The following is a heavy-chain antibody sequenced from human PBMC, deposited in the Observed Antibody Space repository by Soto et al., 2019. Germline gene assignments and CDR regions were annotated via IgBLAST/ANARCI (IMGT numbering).Heavy chain of an antibody. Sequence: WWPPRPSCSTSGCYYTDDDNSRQRQPPGVRLEWVSFNSGSGGTTYYAGSVKDRFTSSGDYSRNTGFLQMNTLGAEDTGIYYCSTLMTVPGPGWGRASEYWGQGTRVTVSS. CDR2: NSGSGGTT. CDR1: GCYYTDDD. CDR3: STLMTVPGPGWGRASEY. J-gene: IGHJ4*02. D-gene: IGHD6-19*01. V-gene: IGHV3-23*01.